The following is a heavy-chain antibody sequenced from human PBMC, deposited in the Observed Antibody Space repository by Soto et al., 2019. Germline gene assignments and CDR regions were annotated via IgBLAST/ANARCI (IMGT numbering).Heavy chain of an antibody. CDR1: GGSFSGYY. D-gene: IGHD3-3*01. J-gene: IGHJ5*02. Sequence: SETLSLTCAVYGGSFSGYYWSWIRQPPGKGLEWIGEINHSGSTNYNPSLKSRVTISVDTSKNQFSLKLSSVTAADTAVYYCARGTITMPNWFDPWVQGTLVTVSS. CDR2: INHSGST. V-gene: IGHV4-34*01. CDR3: ARGTITMPNWFDP.